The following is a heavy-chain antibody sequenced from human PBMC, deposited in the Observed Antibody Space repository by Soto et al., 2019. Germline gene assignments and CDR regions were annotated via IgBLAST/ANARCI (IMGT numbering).Heavy chain of an antibody. V-gene: IGHV3-74*01. CDR2: IKFDGSST. J-gene: IGHJ6*02. CDR3: VRGAKNIYAMDV. Sequence: GGSLRLSCAASGFAFGSYWVHWVRQAPGKGLLWVSRIKFDGSSTYYGDSGKGRFTISRDDAKNTVFLQMNGLRVDDTAVYYCVRGAKNIYAMDVWGQGTTVTV. CDR1: GFAFGSYW.